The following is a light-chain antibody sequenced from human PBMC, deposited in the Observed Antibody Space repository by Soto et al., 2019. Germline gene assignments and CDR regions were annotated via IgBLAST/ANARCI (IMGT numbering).Light chain of an antibody. J-gene: IGLJ1*01. CDR1: SRDVGGYNY. CDR2: DVS. Sequence: QSALTQPASVSGSPGQSITISCTGTSRDVGGYNYVSWYQQHPGKAPKLMIYDVSNRPSGVSNRFSGSKSGNTASLTISGLQAEDEADYYCSSYTSSSTYVFGTGTMLTVL. V-gene: IGLV2-14*01. CDR3: SSYTSSSTYV.